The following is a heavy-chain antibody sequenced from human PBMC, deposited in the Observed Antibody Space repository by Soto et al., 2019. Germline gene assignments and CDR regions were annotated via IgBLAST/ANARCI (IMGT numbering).Heavy chain of an antibody. CDR3: ATRTGPPL. J-gene: IGHJ4*02. CDR1: GGSISTNNW. CDR2: IYRSGST. V-gene: IGHV4-4*02. Sequence: QVQLQESGPGLVKPSGTLSLTCVVSGGSISTNNWWTWVRQPPGKGLEWIGEIYRSGSTNYNPSLESRVTISVDKSKNQFSLKLISVTAADTAVYYCATRTGPPLWGQGTLVTVSS.